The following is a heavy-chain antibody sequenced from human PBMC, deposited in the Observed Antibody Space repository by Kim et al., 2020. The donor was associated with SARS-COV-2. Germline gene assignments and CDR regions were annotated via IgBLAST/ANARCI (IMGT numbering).Heavy chain of an antibody. CDR1: GGTFSSYA. J-gene: IGHJ4*02. D-gene: IGHD5-12*01. Sequence: ASVKVSCKASGGTFSSYAISWVRQAPGQGLEWMGGIIPIFGTANYAQKFQGRVTITADESTSTAYMELSSLRSEDTAVYYCARDRGRKVNSGYDFWDFDYWGQGTLVTVSS. CDR3: ARDRGRKVNSGYDFWDFDY. V-gene: IGHV1-69*13. CDR2: IIPIFGTA.